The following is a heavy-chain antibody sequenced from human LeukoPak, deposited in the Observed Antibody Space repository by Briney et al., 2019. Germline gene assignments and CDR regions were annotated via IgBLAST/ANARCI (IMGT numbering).Heavy chain of an antibody. J-gene: IGHJ4*02. CDR2: ISGSGVST. Sequence: ETLSLTCAVYGGSFSGYYWSWIRQPPGKGLEWVSVISGSGVSTNSADSVKGRFTISRDNSRNTVFLQMNSLKTEDTAVYYCAKGRSGWTFPPDYWGQGTLVTVSS. CDR3: AKGRSGWTFPPDY. CDR1: GGSFSGYY. D-gene: IGHD6-19*01. V-gene: IGHV3-23*01.